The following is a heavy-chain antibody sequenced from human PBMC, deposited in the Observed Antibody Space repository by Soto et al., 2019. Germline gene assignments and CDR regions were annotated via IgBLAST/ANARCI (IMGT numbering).Heavy chain of an antibody. V-gene: IGHV3-9*03. Sequence: EVQLVESGGGLVQPGGSLRISCVASGFTFEGYAMHWVRQAPGKGLEWVSGIRWNSGNTDYADSVKGRFTISRDNAKNSLFLDMNSLRPEDMAFYYCAKDKSGSYARGLDFWGQGTLVTVSS. D-gene: IGHD1-26*01. CDR3: AKDKSGSYARGLDF. J-gene: IGHJ4*02. CDR2: IRWNSGNT. CDR1: GFTFEGYA.